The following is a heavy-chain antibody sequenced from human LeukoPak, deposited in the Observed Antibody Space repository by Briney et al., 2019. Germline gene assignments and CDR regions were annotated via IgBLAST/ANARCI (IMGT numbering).Heavy chain of an antibody. V-gene: IGHV4-39*01. CDR2: IYYSGST. D-gene: IGHD2-2*01. CDR3: ARRLTQYDCFDP. J-gene: IGHJ5*02. CDR1: GGSISSSSYY. Sequence: SETLSLTCTVSGGSISSSSYYWGWIRQPPGKGLEWIGSIYYSGSTYYNPSLKSRVTISVDTSKNQFSLKLSSVTPEDTAVYYCARRLTQYDCFDPWGQGILVTVSS.